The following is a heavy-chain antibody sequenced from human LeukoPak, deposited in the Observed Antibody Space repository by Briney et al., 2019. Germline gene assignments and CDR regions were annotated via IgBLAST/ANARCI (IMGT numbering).Heavy chain of an antibody. J-gene: IGHJ6*03. CDR1: GGTFSSYT. V-gene: IGHV1-69*02. Sequence: ASVKVSCKASGGTFSSYTISWVRQAPGQGLEWMGRIIPILGIANYAQKFQGRVTITADKSTSTAYVELSSLRSEDTAVYYCARRGARGYYYMDVWGKGTTVTVSS. CDR2: IIPILGIA. D-gene: IGHD1-26*01. CDR3: ARRGARGYYYMDV.